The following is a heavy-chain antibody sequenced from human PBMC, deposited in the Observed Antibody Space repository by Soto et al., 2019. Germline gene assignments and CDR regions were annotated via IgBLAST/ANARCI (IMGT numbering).Heavy chain of an antibody. CDR1: GYTFTSYG. CDR3: ARDLPPAVVVVVAATSAFDI. V-gene: IGHV1-18*01. CDR2: ISAYNGNT. J-gene: IGHJ3*02. Sequence: ASVKVSCKASGYTFTSYGISWVRQAPGQRLEWMGWISAYNGNTNYAKKLQGRVTMTTDTSTSTAYMELRSLRSDDTAVYYCARDLPPAVVVVVAATSAFDIWGQGTMVTVSS. D-gene: IGHD2-15*01.